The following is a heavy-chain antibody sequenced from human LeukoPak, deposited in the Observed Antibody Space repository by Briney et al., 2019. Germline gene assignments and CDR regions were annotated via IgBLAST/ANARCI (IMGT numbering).Heavy chain of an antibody. CDR2: IYYSGST. D-gene: IGHD6-19*01. CDR1: GGSISSYY. V-gene: IGHV4-59*01. Sequence: PSETLSLTCTVSGGSISSYYWSWLRQPPGKGLEWIGYIYYSGSTNYNPSLKSRVTISVDTSKNQFSLKLSSVTAADTAVYYCARESVAGSYYFDYRGQGTLVTVSS. CDR3: ARESVAGSYYFDY. J-gene: IGHJ4*02.